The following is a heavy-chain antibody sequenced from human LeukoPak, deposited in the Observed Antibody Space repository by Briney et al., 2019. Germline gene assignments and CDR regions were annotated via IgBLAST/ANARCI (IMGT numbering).Heavy chain of an antibody. CDR3: AREGAGSGWPDY. V-gene: IGHV1-18*01. J-gene: IGHJ4*02. CDR1: GYTFINYG. CDR2: INGYNGNT. D-gene: IGHD6-19*01. Sequence: ASVKVSCKASGYTFINYGISWVRQATGQGLEWMGCINGYNGNTNYAQKLQGRVSMTTDTSTNTAYMELRSLRSDDTAEYYCAREGAGSGWPDYWGQGTLVTVSS.